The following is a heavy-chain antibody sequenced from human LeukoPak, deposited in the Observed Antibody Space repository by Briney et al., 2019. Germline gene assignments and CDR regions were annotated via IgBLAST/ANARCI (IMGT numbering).Heavy chain of an antibody. CDR2: IYFSGSP. Sequence: SETLSLTCTVSRGSIRTADYYWAWVRQPPGEGLEWLGSIYFSGSPYFNPSLKSRVAVSIDTSKNQFSLKVTSVNASDTAVYFCARTSSWYAGAWFDSWGQGTLVTVSS. D-gene: IGHD6-13*01. CDR1: RGSIRTADYY. J-gene: IGHJ5*01. V-gene: IGHV4-39*01. CDR3: ARTSSWYAGAWFDS.